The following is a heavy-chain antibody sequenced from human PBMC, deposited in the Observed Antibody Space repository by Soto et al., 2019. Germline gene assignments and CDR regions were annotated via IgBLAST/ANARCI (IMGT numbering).Heavy chain of an antibody. CDR1: GFSLSTSGMC. CDR2: IDWDDDK. D-gene: IGHD1-26*01. J-gene: IGHJ4*02. CDR3: ARSWELRSGVVPFDY. Sequence: GSGPTLVNPTQTLTLTCTFSGFSLSTSGMCVSWIRQPPGKALEWLARIDWDDDKYYSTSLKTRLTISKDTSKNQVVLTMTNMDPVDTATYYCARSWELRSGVVPFDYWGQGTLVTVS. V-gene: IGHV2-70*11.